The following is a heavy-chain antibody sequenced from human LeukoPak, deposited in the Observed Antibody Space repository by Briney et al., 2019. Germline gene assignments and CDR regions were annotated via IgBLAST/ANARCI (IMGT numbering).Heavy chain of an antibody. Sequence: SETLSLTCTASGGSISSSSYYWGWIRQPPGKGLEWIGSMHYSGITYYNPSLKSRVTISVDTSKNQFSLKLTSVSAADTAVYYCARNRAATSYDYVWGSYRYAQYFDYWGQGTLVTVSS. D-gene: IGHD3-16*02. CDR1: GGSISSSSYY. CDR2: MHYSGIT. CDR3: ARNRAATSYDYVWGSYRYAQYFDY. J-gene: IGHJ4*02. V-gene: IGHV4-39*01.